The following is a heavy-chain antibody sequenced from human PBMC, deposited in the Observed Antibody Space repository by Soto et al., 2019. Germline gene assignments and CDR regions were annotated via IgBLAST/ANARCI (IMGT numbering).Heavy chain of an antibody. CDR1: GFTFSSYG. CDR3: AKEYSSSWKHFDY. D-gene: IGHD6-13*01. Sequence: GGSLRLSCAASGFTFSSYGMHWVRQAPGKGLEWVAVISYDGSNKYYADSVKGRFTISRDNAKNSLYLQMNSLRAEDTALYYCAKEYSSSWKHFDYWGQGTLVTVSS. J-gene: IGHJ4*02. V-gene: IGHV3-30*18. CDR2: ISYDGSNK.